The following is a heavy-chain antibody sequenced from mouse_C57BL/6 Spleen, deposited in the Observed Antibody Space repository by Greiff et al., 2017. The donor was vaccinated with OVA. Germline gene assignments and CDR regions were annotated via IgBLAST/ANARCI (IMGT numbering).Heavy chain of an antibody. D-gene: IGHD2-1*01. CDR3: ARRGNYDAMDY. J-gene: IGHJ4*01. CDR2: ISSGSSTI. V-gene: IGHV5-17*01. CDR1: GFTFSDYG. Sequence: EVQGVESGGGLVKPGGSLKLSCAASGFTFSDYGMHWVRQAPGKGLEWVAYISSGSSTIYYADTVKGRFTISRDNAKNTLFLQMTSLRSEDTAMYDCARRGNYDAMDYWGQGTSVTVSS.